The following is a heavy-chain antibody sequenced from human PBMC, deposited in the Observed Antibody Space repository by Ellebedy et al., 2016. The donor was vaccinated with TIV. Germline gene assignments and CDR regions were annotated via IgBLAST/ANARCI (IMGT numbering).Heavy chain of an antibody. V-gene: IGHV3-74*01. CDR3: ARGGLHDILTGYLDY. CDR1: GLIFNRYW. Sequence: PGGSLRLSCADSGLIFNRYWMHWVRQAPGKGLVWVSEINSDGSSTNYADSVKGRFTISRDNAKNTLYLQMNSLRAEDTAVYYCARGGLHDILTGYLDYWGQGTLVTVSS. CDR2: INSDGSST. J-gene: IGHJ4*02. D-gene: IGHD3-9*01.